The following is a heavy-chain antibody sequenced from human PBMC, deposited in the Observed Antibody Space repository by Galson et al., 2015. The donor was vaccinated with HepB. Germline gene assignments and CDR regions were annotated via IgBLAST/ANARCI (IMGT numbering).Heavy chain of an antibody. V-gene: IGHV4-4*02. CDR3: ARGQWPNRPIDY. CDR1: GGSISSSNW. Sequence: ETLSLTCAVSGGSISSSNWWSWVRQPPGKGLEWIGEIYHSGSTNYNPSLKSRVTISIDKSKNQFSLRLSSVTAADTAVYYCARGQWPNRPIDYWGQGTLVTVSS. CDR2: IYHSGST. J-gene: IGHJ4*02. D-gene: IGHD6-19*01.